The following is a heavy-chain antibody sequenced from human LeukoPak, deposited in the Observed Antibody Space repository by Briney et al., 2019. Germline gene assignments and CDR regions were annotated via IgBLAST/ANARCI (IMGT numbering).Heavy chain of an antibody. CDR1: GSSFTSYW. CDR3: ARLVVVPAAIGWFDP. D-gene: IGHD2-2*01. Sequence: GESLKISCKGSGSSFTSYWIGWVRQMPGKGLEWMGIIYPGDSDTRYSPPFQGQVTISADKSISTAYLQWSSLKASDTAMYYCARLVVVPAAIGWFDPWGQGTLVTVSS. J-gene: IGHJ5*02. V-gene: IGHV5-51*01. CDR2: IYPGDSDT.